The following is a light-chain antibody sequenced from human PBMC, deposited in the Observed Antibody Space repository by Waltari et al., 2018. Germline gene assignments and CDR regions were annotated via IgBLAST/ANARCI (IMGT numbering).Light chain of an antibody. J-gene: IGLJ1*01. CDR3: HVWHPHVDPGV. CDR1: NIGTYS. CDR2: YDR. Sequence: SYVVTQPPSVSGAPGETATITRGGDNIGTYSVTWYQHKDGQAPVLVIFYDRDRPSGIPDRFSGSNSGNTATLTISRVEAGDEARYYCHVWHPHVDPGVFGTGTEVTVL. V-gene: IGLV3-21*04.